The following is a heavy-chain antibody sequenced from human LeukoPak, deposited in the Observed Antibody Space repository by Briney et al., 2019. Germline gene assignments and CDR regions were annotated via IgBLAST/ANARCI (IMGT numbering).Heavy chain of an antibody. CDR2: ISAYNGNT. CDR3: ARESPNSGYDYYFDY. Sequence: ASVKVSCKASGYTFTSYGISWVRQAPGQGLEWMGWISAYNGNTNYAQKFQGRVTMTRDTSISTAYMELSRLRSDDTAVYYCARESPNSGYDYYFDYWGQGTLVTVSS. D-gene: IGHD5-12*01. V-gene: IGHV1-18*01. J-gene: IGHJ4*02. CDR1: GYTFTSYG.